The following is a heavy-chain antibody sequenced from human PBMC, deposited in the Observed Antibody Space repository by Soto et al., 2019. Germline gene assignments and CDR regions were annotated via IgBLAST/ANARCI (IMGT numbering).Heavy chain of an antibody. J-gene: IGHJ5*02. CDR1: GGSISSYY. CDR2: IYYSGST. CDR3: ARSITIFGVGPWFDP. V-gene: IGHV4-59*01. Sequence: NPSETLSLTCTVSGGSISSYYWSWIRQPPGKGLEWIGYIYYSGSTNYNPSLKSRVTISVDTSKNQFSLKLSSVTAADTAVYYCARSITIFGVGPWFDPWGQGTLVTVSS. D-gene: IGHD3-3*01.